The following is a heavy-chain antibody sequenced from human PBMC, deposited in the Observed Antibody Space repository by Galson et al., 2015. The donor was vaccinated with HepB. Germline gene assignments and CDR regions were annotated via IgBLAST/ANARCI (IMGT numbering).Heavy chain of an antibody. D-gene: IGHD3-9*01. Sequence: SVKVSCKASGYTFTSYDINWVRQATGQGLEWMGWMNPNSGNTGYAQKFQGRVTMTRNTSISAAYMELSSLRSEDTAVYYCARAAPYYDILTGYNWFDPWGQGTLATVSS. J-gene: IGHJ5*02. CDR3: ARAAPYYDILTGYNWFDP. CDR2: MNPNSGNT. CDR1: GYTFTSYD. V-gene: IGHV1-8*01.